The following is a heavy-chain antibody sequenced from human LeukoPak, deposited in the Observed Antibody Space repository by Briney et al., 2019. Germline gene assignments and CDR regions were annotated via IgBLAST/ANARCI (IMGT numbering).Heavy chain of an antibody. CDR3: ARDDYGATFDAFDI. CDR1: GFTFSRYE. V-gene: IGHV3-48*03. D-gene: IGHD4-17*01. CDR2: IGSGGGSI. Sequence: GGSLRLSCAASGFTFSRYEMNWGRQAPGKGLEWVSYIGSGGGSIYYADSVRGRFTSSRDNAKKSLFLQMNGMSVEDTAVYYCARDDYGATFDAFDIWGQGAMVTVSS. J-gene: IGHJ3*02.